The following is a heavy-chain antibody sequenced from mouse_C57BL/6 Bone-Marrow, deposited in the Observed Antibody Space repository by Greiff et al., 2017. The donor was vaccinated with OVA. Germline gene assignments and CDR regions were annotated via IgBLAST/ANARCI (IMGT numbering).Heavy chain of an antibody. CDR3: APHYDYGGFDY. CDR1: GYAFSSSW. CDR2: IYPGDGDT. V-gene: IGHV1-82*01. D-gene: IGHD2-4*01. J-gene: IGHJ2*01. Sequence: VQLQQPGPELVKPGASVKISCKASGYAFSSSWMNWVKQRPGKGLVWIGRIYPGDGDTNYNGKFKGKATLTADKSSSTAYMQLSSLTSEDSAVYFCAPHYDYGGFDYWGQGTTLTVSS.